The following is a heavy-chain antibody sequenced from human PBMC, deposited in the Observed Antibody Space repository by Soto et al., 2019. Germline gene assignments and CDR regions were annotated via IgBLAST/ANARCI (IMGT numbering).Heavy chain of an antibody. CDR1: GFALRDNY. D-gene: IGHD2-15*01. CDR3: ARSSGRRQVGRHDYGLDV. J-gene: IGHJ6*02. Sequence: QVQLVESGGGLVEPGGCLRLSCTGSGFALRDNYMTWIRQAPGKGLEWVSYSSSSGAYINYADSVKGRFTISRDNAYNSLYLQMDSLRAEDTAVYFSARSSGRRQVGRHDYGLDVWGQGTTVTVSS. V-gene: IGHV3-11*06. CDR2: SSSSGAYI.